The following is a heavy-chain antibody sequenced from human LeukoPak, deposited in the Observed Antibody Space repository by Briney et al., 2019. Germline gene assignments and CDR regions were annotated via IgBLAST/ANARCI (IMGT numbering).Heavy chain of an antibody. CDR1: GGSFSGYY. CDR2: INHSGST. CDR3: ARRPEWYYYGSGGVDY. Sequence: SETLSLTCAVYGGSFSGYYWSWIRQPPGKGLEWIGEINHSGSTNYNPSLKSRVTISVDTSKNQFSLKLSSVTAADTAVYYCARRPEWYYYGSGGVDYWGQGTLVTVSS. D-gene: IGHD3-10*01. V-gene: IGHV4-34*01. J-gene: IGHJ4*02.